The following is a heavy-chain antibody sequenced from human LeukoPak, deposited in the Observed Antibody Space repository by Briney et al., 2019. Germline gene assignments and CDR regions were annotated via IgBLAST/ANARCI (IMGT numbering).Heavy chain of an antibody. D-gene: IGHD1-26*01. V-gene: IGHV3-48*04. CDR2: ISSSSSTI. J-gene: IGHJ6*03. Sequence: QSGGSLRLSCAASGFTFSSYSMNWVRQAPGKGLEWVSYISSSSSTIYYADSVKGRFTISRDNAKNSLYLQMNSLRTEDTAVYYCAKVREMKGGSYRLDYYYYMDVWGKGTTVTVSS. CDR3: AKVREMKGGSYRLDYYYYMDV. CDR1: GFTFSSYS.